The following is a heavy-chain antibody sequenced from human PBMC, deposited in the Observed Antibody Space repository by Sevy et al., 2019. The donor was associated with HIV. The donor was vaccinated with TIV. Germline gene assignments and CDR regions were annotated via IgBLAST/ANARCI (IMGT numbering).Heavy chain of an antibody. J-gene: IGHJ6*03. CDR1: GFTFSSYE. CDR3: ARTYYYGSGSYYWFGIGDYYYYMDV. Sequence: GGSLRLSCAASGFTFSSYEMNWVRQAPGKGLEWVSYISSSGSTIYYADSVKGRFTISRDNAKNSLYLQMNSLRAEDTAVYYCARTYYYGSGSYYWFGIGDYYYYMDVWGKGTTVTVSS. V-gene: IGHV3-48*03. D-gene: IGHD3-10*01. CDR2: ISSSGSTI.